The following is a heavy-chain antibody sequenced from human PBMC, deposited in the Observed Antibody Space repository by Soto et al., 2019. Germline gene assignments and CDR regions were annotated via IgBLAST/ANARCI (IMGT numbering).Heavy chain of an antibody. CDR1: GFTVSSNY. V-gene: IGHV3-53*01. CDR2: IYSGGRT. CDR3: ARDLGAARHHY. D-gene: IGHD6-6*01. Sequence: EVQLVESGGGLIQPGGSLRLSCAASGFTVSSNYMSWVRQATGKGLEWVSVIYSGGRTYYAESVKGRFTISRDNSKNTLHLQMNSLVYEDTAVYYCARDLGAARHHYWGQGTLVTVSS. J-gene: IGHJ4*02.